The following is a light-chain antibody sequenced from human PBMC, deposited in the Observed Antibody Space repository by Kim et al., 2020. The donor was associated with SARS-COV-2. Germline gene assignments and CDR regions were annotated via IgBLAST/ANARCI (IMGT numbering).Light chain of an antibody. V-gene: IGKV3-15*01. CDR1: QSVGNR. Sequence: EIVMTQSPGTLSVSPGERATLSCRASQSVGNRVAWFQQKLGQAPRLLIYGASTRAADVPPRFSGSGSETEFTLTITSLQSEDFAVYFCQHYDNWTPYTFGQGTKLEI. CDR3: QHYDNWTPYT. CDR2: GAS. J-gene: IGKJ2*01.